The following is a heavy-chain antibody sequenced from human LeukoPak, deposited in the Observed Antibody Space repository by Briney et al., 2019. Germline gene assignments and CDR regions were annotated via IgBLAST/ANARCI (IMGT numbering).Heavy chain of an antibody. CDR3: ASMVRSTHYFDY. V-gene: IGHV5-10-1*01. CDR1: GYSFTSYW. J-gene: IGHJ4*02. D-gene: IGHD3-10*01. Sequence: GESLKISCKGSGYSFTSYWISWVRQMPGKGLEWMGRIDPSDSYTNYSPSFQSHVTISADKSISTAYLQWSSLRASDTAMYYCASMVRSTHYFDYWGQGTLVTVSS. CDR2: IDPSDSYT.